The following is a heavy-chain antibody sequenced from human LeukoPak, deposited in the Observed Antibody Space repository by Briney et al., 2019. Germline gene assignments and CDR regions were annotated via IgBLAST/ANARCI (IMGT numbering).Heavy chain of an antibody. Sequence: PGGSLRLSCAASGFTFSSYGMHWVRQAPGKGLEWVAFIRYDGSNKYYADSVKGRFTISRDNSKNTLYLQMNSLRAEDTAVYYCAKTRYYYDSSGYLVIDYWGQGTLVTVSS. CDR1: GFTFSSYG. V-gene: IGHV3-30*02. CDR3: AKTRYYYDSSGYLVIDY. D-gene: IGHD3-22*01. J-gene: IGHJ4*02. CDR2: IRYDGSNK.